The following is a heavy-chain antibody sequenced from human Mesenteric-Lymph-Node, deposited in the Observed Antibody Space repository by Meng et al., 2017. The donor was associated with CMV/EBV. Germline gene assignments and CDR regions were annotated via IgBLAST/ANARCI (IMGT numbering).Heavy chain of an antibody. D-gene: IGHD3-16*01. CDR3: ARVRLPNNWFDP. CDR2: INPNSGGT. CDR1: GYTFTGYY. V-gene: IGHV1-2*02. Sequence: ASVKVSCKASGYTFTGYYMHWVRQAPGQGLEWMGWINPNSGGTNYAQKFQGRVTMTRDTSISTAYMELSRLRFDDTAVYYCARVRLPNNWFDPWGQGTLVTAS. J-gene: IGHJ5*02.